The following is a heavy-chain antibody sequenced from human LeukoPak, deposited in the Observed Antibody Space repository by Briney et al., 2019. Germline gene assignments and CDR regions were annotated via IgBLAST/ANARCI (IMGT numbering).Heavy chain of an antibody. CDR3: ALHGLSVTTPFDY. D-gene: IGHD1-14*01. CDR2: ISAGRDST. Sequence: GGSLRLSCAASGFTFGNYAMSWVRQAPGKGLEWVSAISAGRDSTYYGDSVRGRFTISRDNSKNTLYLQMNSLRVEDTAVYHCALHGLSVTTPFDYWGQGTLVTVSS. CDR1: GFTFGNYA. J-gene: IGHJ4*02. V-gene: IGHV3-23*01.